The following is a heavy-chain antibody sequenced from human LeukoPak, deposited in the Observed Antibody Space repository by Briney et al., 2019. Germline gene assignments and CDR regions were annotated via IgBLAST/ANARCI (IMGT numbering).Heavy chain of an antibody. D-gene: IGHD3-10*01. V-gene: IGHV3-21*04. CDR3: VKGFVHPTYYFEY. CDR2: IGGRSSSF. Sequence: PGGSLRLSCAASGFTFSSHSMNWVRQTPGKGLEWVSSIGGRSSSFYYADSVRGRFTISRDNSKNTLYLKMNSLRAEDTAVYFCVKGFVHPTYYFEYWGQGTLVTVSS. J-gene: IGHJ4*02. CDR1: GFTFSSHS.